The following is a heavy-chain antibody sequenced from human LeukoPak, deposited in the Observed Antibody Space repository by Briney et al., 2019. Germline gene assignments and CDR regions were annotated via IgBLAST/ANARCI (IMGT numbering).Heavy chain of an antibody. CDR2: INSDGSST. V-gene: IGHV3-74*01. CDR3: ARESLGDFWSGSQSSDY. D-gene: IGHD3-3*01. Sequence: PGGSLRLSCAASGFTFSSYWMHWVRQAPGKGLVWVSRINSDGSSTNYADSVKGRFTISRDNAQNTLYLQMNSLRADDTAVYYCARESLGDFWSGSQSSDYWGQGTLVTVSS. J-gene: IGHJ4*02. CDR1: GFTFSSYW.